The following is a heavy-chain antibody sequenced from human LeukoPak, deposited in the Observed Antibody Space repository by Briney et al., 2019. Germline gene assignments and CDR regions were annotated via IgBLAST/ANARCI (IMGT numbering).Heavy chain of an antibody. V-gene: IGHV3-11*04. D-gene: IGHD5/OR15-5a*01. CDR1: GFTFGDYY. CDR3: ARDLSTMTTPRSWYFDL. Sequence: GGSLRLSCQTSGFTFGDYYMSWIRQAPGKGPEWLAFISPPSTSILYSDSVKGRFTISRDNTLKSVYLRMTSPRADDTATYFCARDLSTMTTPRSWYFDLWGRGTLVTVSP. CDR2: ISPPSTSI. J-gene: IGHJ2*01.